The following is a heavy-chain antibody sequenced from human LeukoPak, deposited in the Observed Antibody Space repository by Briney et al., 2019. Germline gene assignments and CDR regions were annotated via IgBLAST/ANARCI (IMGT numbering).Heavy chain of an antibody. CDR1: GGSISSYN. Sequence: SETLSLTCSVSGGSISSYNWSWIRQPPGKGLEWIGYIYHSGSSNYNPSLKSRVTMSVDTSKNQFSLKLRSATAADTAVYYCAAYCGTSRCSGEGLDYWGQGTLVTVSS. CDR3: AAYCGTSRCSGEGLDY. J-gene: IGHJ4*02. V-gene: IGHV4-59*01. CDR2: IYHSGSS. D-gene: IGHD4-23*01.